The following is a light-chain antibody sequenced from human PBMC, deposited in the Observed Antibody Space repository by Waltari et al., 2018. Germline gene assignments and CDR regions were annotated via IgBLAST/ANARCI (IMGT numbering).Light chain of an antibody. J-gene: IGKJ1*01. CDR3: QHTYSTPQA. CDR2: AAS. V-gene: IGKV1-39*01. Sequence: DIQMTQSPSSLSASVGDRVTITCRASQSISSYLNWYQQKPGKAPKLLISAASSLQSGVPSRFGGSGSGTDFTLTISSLQPEDFATYYCQHTYSTPQAFGQGTKVEFK. CDR1: QSISSY.